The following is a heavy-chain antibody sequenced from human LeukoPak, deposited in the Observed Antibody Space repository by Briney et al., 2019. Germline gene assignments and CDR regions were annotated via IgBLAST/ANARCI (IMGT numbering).Heavy chain of an antibody. CDR3: ARVSYHPGIAVADSYY. V-gene: IGHV1-46*01. J-gene: IGHJ4*02. CDR2: INPSGCST. Sequence: SVNVSCKASGYTFTIYYMHWVRHAPGQGLEWVGIINPSGCSTSYAHTFQGRVTMTRDMSTSTAYMEVGRVRSEDTAVDYCARVSYHPGIAVADSYYCGQRALGTASP. D-gene: IGHD6-19*01. CDR1: GYTFTIYY.